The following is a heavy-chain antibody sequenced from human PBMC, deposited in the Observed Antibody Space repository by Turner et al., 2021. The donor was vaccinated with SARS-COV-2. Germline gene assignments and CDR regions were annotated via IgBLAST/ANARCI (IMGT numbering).Heavy chain of an antibody. CDR1: GFTFSSYG. CDR2: ISYDGSNK. V-gene: IGHV3-30*18. D-gene: IGHD6-13*01. J-gene: IGHJ4*02. CDR3: AKDMEQLVPLFDY. Sequence: QVQLVESGGGVVQPGRSLRLYCAASGFTFSSYGMHWVRQAPGKGLEWVAVISYDGSNKYYADSVKGRFTISRDNSKNTLYLQMNSLRAEDTAVYYCAKDMEQLVPLFDYWGQGTLVTVSS.